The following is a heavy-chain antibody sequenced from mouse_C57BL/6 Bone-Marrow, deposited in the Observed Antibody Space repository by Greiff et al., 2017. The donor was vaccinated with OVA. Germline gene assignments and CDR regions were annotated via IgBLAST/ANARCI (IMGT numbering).Heavy chain of an antibody. CDR3: AKLLLPYAMDY. CDR2: IYPRSGNT. Sequence: VKLMESGAELARPGASVKLSCKASGYTFTSYGISWVKQRTGQGLEWIGEIYPRSGNTYYNEKFKGKATLTADKSSSTAYMELRSLTSEDSAVYFCAKLLLPYAMDYWGQGTSVTVSS. V-gene: IGHV1-81*01. CDR1: GYTFTSYG. J-gene: IGHJ4*01. D-gene: IGHD1-1*01.